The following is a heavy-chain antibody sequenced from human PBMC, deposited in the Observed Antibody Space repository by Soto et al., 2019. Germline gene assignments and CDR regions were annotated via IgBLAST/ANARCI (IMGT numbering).Heavy chain of an antibody. CDR1: GFTFSSYG. J-gene: IGHJ6*02. Sequence: PGGSLRLSCAASGFTFSSYGMHWVRQAPGKGLEWVAVISYDGSNKYYADSVKGRFTISRDNSKNTLYLQMNSLRAEDTAVYYCAKDYGDSYYYYYGMDVWRQGTTVTVSS. V-gene: IGHV3-30*18. D-gene: IGHD4-17*01. CDR2: ISYDGSNK. CDR3: AKDYGDSYYYYYGMDV.